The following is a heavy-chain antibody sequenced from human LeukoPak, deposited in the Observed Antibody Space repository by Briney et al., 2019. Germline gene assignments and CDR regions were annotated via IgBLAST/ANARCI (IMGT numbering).Heavy chain of an antibody. D-gene: IGHD6-19*01. CDR2: IRFDGTKE. CDR3: AIEDYQSSGWTDAFDI. Sequence: PGGSLRLSCAASGFSFSQFGMHWVRQAPGKGLEWVALIRFDGTKENYADSVKGRFTISRDISNNTLYLQMNSLRAEDTAVYYCAIEDYQSSGWTDAFDIWGQGTMVTVSS. J-gene: IGHJ3*02. V-gene: IGHV3-30*02. CDR1: GFSFSQFG.